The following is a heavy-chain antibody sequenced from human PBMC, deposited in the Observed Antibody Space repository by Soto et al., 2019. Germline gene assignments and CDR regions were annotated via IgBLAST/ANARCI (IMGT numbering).Heavy chain of an antibody. V-gene: IGHV4-39*01. CDR3: ARRSQLVIKTDAFDI. CDR2: IYYSGST. Sequence: PSETLSLTCTVSGGSISSSSYYWGWIRQPPGKGLEWIGSIYYSGSTYYNPSLKSRVTISVDTSKNQFSLKLSSVAAADTAVYYCARRSQLVIKTDAFDIWGQGTMVTVSS. J-gene: IGHJ3*02. D-gene: IGHD3-9*01. CDR1: GGSISSSSYY.